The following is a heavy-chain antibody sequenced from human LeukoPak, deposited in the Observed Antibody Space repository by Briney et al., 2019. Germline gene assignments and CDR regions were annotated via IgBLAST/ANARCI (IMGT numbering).Heavy chain of an antibody. J-gene: IGHJ6*03. CDR2: IIPIFGTA. V-gene: IGHV1-69*05. Sequence: SVKVSCKASGYTFTSYYMHWVRQAPGQGLEWMGVIIPIFGTANYAQKFQGRVTITTDESTSTAYMELSSLRSEDTAVYYCARSSSSSNYYYYMDVWGKGTTVTVSS. CDR3: ARSSSSSNYYYYMDV. CDR1: GYTFTSYY. D-gene: IGHD6-6*01.